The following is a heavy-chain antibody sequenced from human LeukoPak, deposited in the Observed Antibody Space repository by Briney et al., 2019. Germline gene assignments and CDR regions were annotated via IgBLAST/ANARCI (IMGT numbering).Heavy chain of an antibody. D-gene: IGHD6-13*01. CDR3: AKDLTAVPGKARGFYYSMDV. CDR1: GFTFSSYG. V-gene: IGHV3-30*18. J-gene: IGHJ6*03. CDR2: ISYDGRNK. Sequence: GGSLRLSCAASGFTFSSYGMHWVRQAPGKGLEWVALISYDGRNKNYADSVKGRFTISRDNSNNTLYLQMNSLRADDTAVYYCAKDLTAVPGKARGFYYSMDVWGKETTVTVCS.